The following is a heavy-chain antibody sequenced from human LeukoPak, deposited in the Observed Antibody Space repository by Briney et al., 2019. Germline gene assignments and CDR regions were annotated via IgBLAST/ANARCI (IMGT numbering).Heavy chain of an antibody. CDR3: ARDRGGKRLYYYYGMDV. J-gene: IGHJ6*02. CDR1: GGSISSYY. V-gene: IGHV4-4*07. CDR2: IYSSGST. Sequence: SETLSLTCTVSGGSISSYYWSWIRQSAGKGLEWIGRIYSSGSTNDNPSLKSRVTMSVDTSKNQFSLKLSSVTAADTAVYYCARDRGGKRLYYYYGMDVWGQGTTVTVSS. D-gene: IGHD4-23*01.